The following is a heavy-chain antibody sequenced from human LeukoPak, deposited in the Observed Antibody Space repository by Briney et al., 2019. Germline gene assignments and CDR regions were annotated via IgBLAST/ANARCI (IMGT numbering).Heavy chain of an antibody. D-gene: IGHD2-2*01. CDR2: ISSSGSTI. J-gene: IGHJ6*03. Sequence: GGSLRLSCAASGFTFSSYAMSWVRQAPGKGLEWVSYISSSGSTIYYADSVKGRFTISRDNAKNSLYLQMNSLRAEDTAVYYCARDNGCSSTSCYPDYMDVWGKGTTVTVSS. CDR1: GFTFSSYA. V-gene: IGHV3-48*04. CDR3: ARDNGCSSTSCYPDYMDV.